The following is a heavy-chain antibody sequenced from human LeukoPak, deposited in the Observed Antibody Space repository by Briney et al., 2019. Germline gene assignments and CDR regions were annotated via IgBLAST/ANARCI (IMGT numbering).Heavy chain of an antibody. J-gene: IGHJ4*02. D-gene: IGHD3-3*02. V-gene: IGHV1-69*05. CDR2: IIPIFGTA. Sequence: SVKVSCKASGGTFSSYDISWVLQAPGQGLEWMGRIIPIFGTANYAQKFQGRVTITTDESTSTAYMELSSLRSEDTAVYYCAETFARDDYWGQGTLVTVSS. CDR1: GGTFSSYD. CDR3: AETFARDDY.